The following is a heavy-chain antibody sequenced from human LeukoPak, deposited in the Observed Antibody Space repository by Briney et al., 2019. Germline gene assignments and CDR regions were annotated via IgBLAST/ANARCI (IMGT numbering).Heavy chain of an antibody. CDR2: ISGSGGST. CDR1: GFTFSSYA. CDR3: AKCVRDFWSGYWYYFDY. V-gene: IGHV3-23*01. Sequence: GGSLRLSCAASGFTFSSYAMSWVRQSPGKGLEWVSAISGSGGSTYYADSGKGRFTISRDNSKNTLYLQMNSLRAEDTAVYYCAKCVRDFWSGYWYYFDYWGQGTLVTVSS. J-gene: IGHJ4*02. D-gene: IGHD3-3*01.